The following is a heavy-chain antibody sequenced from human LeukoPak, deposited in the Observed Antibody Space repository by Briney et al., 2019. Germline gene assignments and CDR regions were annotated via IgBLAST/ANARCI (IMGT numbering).Heavy chain of an antibody. CDR1: GFTFDDYG. CDR2: INWNGGST. D-gene: IGHD1-26*01. Sequence: PGGSLRLSCAACGFTFDDYGMSWVRQPPGKGLEWVSGINWNGGSTGYADSVKGRFTISRDNAKNSLYLQMNSLRAEDTALYYCARAQGAHYYYYYMDVWGKGTTVTVSS. J-gene: IGHJ6*03. CDR3: ARAQGAHYYYYYMDV. V-gene: IGHV3-20*04.